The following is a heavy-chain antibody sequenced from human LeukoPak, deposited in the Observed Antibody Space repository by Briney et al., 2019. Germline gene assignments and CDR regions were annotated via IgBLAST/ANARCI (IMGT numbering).Heavy chain of an antibody. Sequence: GASVKVSCKASGYTFTSYYMHWVRQAPGQGLEWMGIINPSGGSTSYAQKFQGRVTMTEDTSTDTAYMELSSLRSEDTAVYYCATADTYYYDSSGHDAFDIWGQGTMVTVSS. V-gene: IGHV1-46*01. D-gene: IGHD3-22*01. CDR2: INPSGGST. J-gene: IGHJ3*02. CDR1: GYTFTSYY. CDR3: ATADTYYYDSSGHDAFDI.